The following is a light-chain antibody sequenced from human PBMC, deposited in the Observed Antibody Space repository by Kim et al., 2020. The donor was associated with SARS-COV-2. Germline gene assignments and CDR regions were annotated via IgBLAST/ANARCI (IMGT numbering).Light chain of an antibody. V-gene: IGLV1-40*01. Sequence: QSVLTQPPSVSGAPGQRVTISCTGSSSNVGGGYDVHWYQQLPGTAPKLIIYDSSKRPSGVPDRFSGSKSDTSASLSITGLQTEDEADYYCQSYDSSLTSVFGTGTKVTVL. CDR1: SSNVGGGYD. CDR2: DSS. J-gene: IGLJ1*01. CDR3: QSYDSSLTSV.